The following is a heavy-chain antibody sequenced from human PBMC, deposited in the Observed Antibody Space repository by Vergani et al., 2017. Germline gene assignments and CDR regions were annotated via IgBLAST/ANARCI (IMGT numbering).Heavy chain of an antibody. CDR3: AREGDYSNYLDY. D-gene: IGHD4-11*01. J-gene: IGHJ4*02. V-gene: IGHV3-23*01. CDR2: ISGSGGRT. CDR1: GFTFSSYA. Sequence: EVQLLESGGGLVQPGESLRLSCAASGFTFSSYAMSWVRQAPGKGLEWVSGISGSGGRTYYADSVKGRFTISRDNSKNTLYLQMNSLRAEDTAVYYCAREGDYSNYLDYWGQGTLVTVSS.